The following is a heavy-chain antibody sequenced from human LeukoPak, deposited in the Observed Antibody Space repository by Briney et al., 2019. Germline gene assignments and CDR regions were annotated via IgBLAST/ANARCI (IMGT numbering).Heavy chain of an antibody. D-gene: IGHD6-19*01. Sequence: PGGSLRLSCAASGLTFSSYWMHWVRQAPGKGLVWVSRINSDGSSTRYADSVKGRFTISRDNAKNTLYLQTNSLRVEDTAVYYCARDPSPYSSGWYYLDYWGQGTLVTVSS. CDR3: ARDPSPYSSGWYYLDY. CDR2: INSDGSST. CDR1: GLTFSSYW. J-gene: IGHJ4*02. V-gene: IGHV3-74*01.